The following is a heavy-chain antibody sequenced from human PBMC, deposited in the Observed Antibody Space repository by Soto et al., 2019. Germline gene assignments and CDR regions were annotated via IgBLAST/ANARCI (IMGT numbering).Heavy chain of an antibody. CDR3: AIMPGYCSGGSCYSGTYYYYGMDV. CDR2: MNPNSGNT. D-gene: IGHD2-15*01. J-gene: IGHJ6*02. Sequence: SSVKVSCKASGYTFTSYDINWVRQATGQGLEWMGWMNPNSGNTGYAQKFQGRVTMTRYTSISTAYMELSSLRSEDTAAYYCAIMPGYCSGGSCYSGTYYYYGMDVWGQGNKVTVSS. V-gene: IGHV1-8*01. CDR1: GYTFTSYD.